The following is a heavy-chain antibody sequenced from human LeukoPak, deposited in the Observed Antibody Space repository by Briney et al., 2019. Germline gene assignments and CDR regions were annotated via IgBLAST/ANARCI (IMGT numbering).Heavy chain of an antibody. Sequence: PSETLSLTCTVSGYSISSVYYWGWIRQPPGKELEWIGNMYHSGSTYYNPSLKSRVTISVDTSKNQFSLKLSSVTAADTALYYCARIRGGISPIDYWGQGTLVTVSS. CDR3: ARIRGGISPIDY. D-gene: IGHD6-13*01. CDR2: MYHSGST. J-gene: IGHJ4*02. CDR1: GYSISSVYY. V-gene: IGHV4-38-2*02.